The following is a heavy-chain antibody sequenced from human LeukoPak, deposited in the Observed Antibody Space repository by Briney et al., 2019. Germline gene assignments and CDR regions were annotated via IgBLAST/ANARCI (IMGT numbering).Heavy chain of an antibody. Sequence: ASVKVSCKASGYTFTKSYIHWVRQAPGQRLEWMGLINPGGDNTNYAQNFQGRVTMTEDTSTDTAYMELSSLRSEDTAVYYCATDRDYYDSSGFLYWGQGTLVTVSS. CDR1: GYTFTKSY. J-gene: IGHJ4*02. V-gene: IGHV1-46*01. D-gene: IGHD3-22*01. CDR3: ATDRDYYDSSGFLY. CDR2: INPGGDNT.